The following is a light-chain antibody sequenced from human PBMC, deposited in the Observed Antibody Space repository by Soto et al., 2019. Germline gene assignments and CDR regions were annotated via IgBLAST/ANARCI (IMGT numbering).Light chain of an antibody. CDR1: SSNIGAGFD. J-gene: IGLJ2*01. V-gene: IGLV1-40*01. CDR3: QSYDNSLLAYV. CDR2: AND. Sequence: QSGLTQPPSVSGAPGQRLTISCAGTSSNIGAGFDVHWYQQLPGTAPKLLIYANDDRPSGVPDRFSGSTSGTSASLAITGLQAEDAADYYCQSYDNSLLAYVFGGGTKVTVL.